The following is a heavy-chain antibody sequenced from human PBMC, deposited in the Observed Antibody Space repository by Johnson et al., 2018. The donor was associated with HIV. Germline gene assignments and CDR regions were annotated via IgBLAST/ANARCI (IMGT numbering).Heavy chain of an antibody. D-gene: IGHD1-14*01. Sequence: VQLVESRGVLVQPGGSLRLSCAASGFTFDDYAMHWVRQAPGKGLEWVSGISWNSGSIGYADSVKGRFTISRDNSKNTLYLQMNSLRAEDTAVYYCAKDLRSGNRREAFDIWGQGTMVTVSS. CDR2: ISWNSGSI. V-gene: IGHV3-9*01. J-gene: IGHJ3*02. CDR1: GFTFDDYA. CDR3: AKDLRSGNRREAFDI.